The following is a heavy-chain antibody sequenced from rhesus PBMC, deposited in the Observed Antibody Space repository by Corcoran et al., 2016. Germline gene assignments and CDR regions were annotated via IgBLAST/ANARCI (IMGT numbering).Heavy chain of an antibody. D-gene: IGHD3-9*01. J-gene: IGHJ4*01. Sequence: QVQLQESGPGLVKPSETLSLTCPVSGYSLSSASTWGWIRQPPGKGLAYIGYISGDSGNTYYNPSLKSRVTSLKDTSKNQVSLKLTSVTAADTAVYYCARAVPPGKDWGQGVLVTVSS. CDR2: ISGDSGNT. CDR3: ARAVPPGKD. V-gene: IGHV4-99*02. CDR1: GYSLSSAST.